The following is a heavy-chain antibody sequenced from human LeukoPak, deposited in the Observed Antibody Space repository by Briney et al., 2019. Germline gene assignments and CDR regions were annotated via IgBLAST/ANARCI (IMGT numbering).Heavy chain of an antibody. J-gene: IGHJ4*02. CDR1: GGSISSSSYY. Sequence: SETLSLTCTVSGGSISSSSYYWGWIRQPPGKGLEWIGRIYTSGSTNYNPSLKSRVTISVDTSKNQFSLKLSSVTAADTAVYYCARILYSSNIDYWGQGTLVTVSS. CDR2: IYTSGST. V-gene: IGHV4-61*02. CDR3: ARILYSSNIDY. D-gene: IGHD6-19*01.